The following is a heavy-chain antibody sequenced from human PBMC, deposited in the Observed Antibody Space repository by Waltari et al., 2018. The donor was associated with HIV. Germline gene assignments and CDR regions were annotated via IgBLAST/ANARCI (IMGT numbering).Heavy chain of an antibody. V-gene: IGHV3-21*01. D-gene: IGHD1-7*01. Sequence: EVQLVESGGGLVKPGGSLRLSCAASGFTFSSYSMNWVRQAPGKGLGWVSSISSSDSYIYYTDAVKGRFTISRDNAKNSLYLQMNSRRAEDTAVYYCARVGTGFDYWGQGTLVTVSS. CDR1: GFTFSSYS. CDR3: ARVGTGFDY. CDR2: ISSSDSYI. J-gene: IGHJ4*02.